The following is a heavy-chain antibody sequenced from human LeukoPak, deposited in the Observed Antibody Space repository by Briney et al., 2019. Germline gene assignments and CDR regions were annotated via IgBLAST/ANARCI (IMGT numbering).Heavy chain of an antibody. Sequence: PSETLSLTCNVSGGSFTGHYWSRVRQSPEKGLEWIGQIYHTGSTHYNPSLRSRFAISVDTSKNKFFLNVKSVTAADTAVYYCAREGRWGMKYYFDFWGQGTLVIVSS. CDR1: GGSFTGHY. CDR2: IYHTGST. D-gene: IGHD4-23*01. J-gene: IGHJ4*02. V-gene: IGHV4-59*11. CDR3: AREGRWGMKYYFDF.